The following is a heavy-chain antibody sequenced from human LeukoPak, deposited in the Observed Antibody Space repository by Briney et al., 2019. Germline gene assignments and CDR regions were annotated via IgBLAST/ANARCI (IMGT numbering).Heavy chain of an antibody. CDR3: ARHVRGTTRNYYLDY. Sequence: SGTLSLTCTVSGGSISSSSYYWGWIRQPPGKGLEWIGSIYYSGSTYYNPSLKSRVTISVDTSKNQFSLKLSSVTAADTAVYYCARHVRGTTRNYYLDYWGQGTLVTVSS. J-gene: IGHJ4*02. CDR1: GGSISSSSYY. D-gene: IGHD1-1*01. CDR2: IYYSGST. V-gene: IGHV4-39*01.